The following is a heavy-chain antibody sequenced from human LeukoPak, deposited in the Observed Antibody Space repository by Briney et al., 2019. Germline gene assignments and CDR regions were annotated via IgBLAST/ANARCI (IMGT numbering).Heavy chain of an antibody. V-gene: IGHV4-39*07. CDR1: GAFIISDTYY. CDR2: IYYSGST. CDR3: ARVAAVRGVHWYFDL. J-gene: IGHJ2*01. Sequence: KPSETLSFTCTVSGAFIISDTYYWGWIRQPPGKGLEWIESIYYSGSTNYNPSLKSRVTISVDTSKNQFSLKLSSVTAADTAVYYCARVAAVRGVHWYFDLWGRGTLVTVSS. D-gene: IGHD3-10*01.